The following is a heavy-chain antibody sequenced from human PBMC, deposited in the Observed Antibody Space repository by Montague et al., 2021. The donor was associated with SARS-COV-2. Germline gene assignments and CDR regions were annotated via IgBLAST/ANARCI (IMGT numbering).Heavy chain of an antibody. D-gene: IGHD3-10*01. V-gene: IGHV2-5*02. CDR2: IYWDDDK. Sequence: PALVKPTQTLTLTCTFSGFSLSTSGVGVGWIRQPPGKALEWLALIYWDDDKRYSPSLKSRLTITKDTSKNQVVLSMTNMDPVDTATYYCAHRSLELLWFGWGYWGQGTRVTASS. J-gene: IGHJ4*02. CDR3: AHRSLELLWFGWGY. CDR1: GFSLSTSGVG.